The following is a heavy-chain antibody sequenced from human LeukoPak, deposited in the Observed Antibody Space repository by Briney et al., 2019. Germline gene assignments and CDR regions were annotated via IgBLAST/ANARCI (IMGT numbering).Heavy chain of an antibody. CDR1: GFTFSSYA. Sequence: GRSLRLSCAASGFTFSSYAMHWVRQAPGKGLEWVAVISYDGSNKYYADSVKGRFTISRDNSKNTLYLQMHSLRAEDTAVYYCARERWYDAFDIWGQGTMVTVSS. CDR3: ARERWYDAFDI. D-gene: IGHD4-23*01. J-gene: IGHJ3*02. CDR2: ISYDGSNK. V-gene: IGHV3-30-3*01.